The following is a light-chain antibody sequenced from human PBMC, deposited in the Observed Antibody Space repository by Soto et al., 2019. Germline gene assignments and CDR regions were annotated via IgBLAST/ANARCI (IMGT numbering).Light chain of an antibody. V-gene: IGLV2-14*01. CDR3: SSYTDSSTLGLYV. J-gene: IGLJ1*01. CDR2: EVT. Sequence: QSVLTQPASVSGSPEQSITISCTGTISDIGGYEYVSWYQQHPGKAPRLMIYEVTYRPSGVSNRFSGSKSGSTASLTISGLQAEDEADYYCSSYTDSSTLGLYVFGTGTK. CDR1: ISDIGGYEY.